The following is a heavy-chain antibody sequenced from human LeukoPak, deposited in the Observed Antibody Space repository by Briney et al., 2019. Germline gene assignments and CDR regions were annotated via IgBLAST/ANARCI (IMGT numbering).Heavy chain of an antibody. Sequence: GASVKVSCKASGYTFTSYGISWVRQAPGQGLEWMGWISAYNGNTNYAQKLQGRVTMTTDTSTSTAYMELRSLRSDDTAVYYCAGPYCSGGTCYAHDAFDIWGQGTMVTVSS. D-gene: IGHD2-15*01. V-gene: IGHV1-18*01. CDR1: GYTFTSYG. CDR3: AGPYCSGGTCYAHDAFDI. J-gene: IGHJ3*02. CDR2: ISAYNGNT.